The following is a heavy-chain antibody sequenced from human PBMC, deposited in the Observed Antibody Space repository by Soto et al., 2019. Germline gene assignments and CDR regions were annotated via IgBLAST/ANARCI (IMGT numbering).Heavy chain of an antibody. CDR1: GGSISRDGYY. CDR3: AGGTSSWFDY. D-gene: IGHD6-13*01. V-gene: IGHV4-31*03. J-gene: IGHJ4*02. CDR2: IYYTVIT. Sequence: QVQLQESGPGLVKPSQTLSLTCTVSGGSISRDGYYWTWIRQHPGKGLEWIGYIYYTVITHYNPSLKSRVTISIDTSNNQFALTVNSVTAADTAVYYCAGGTSSWFDYWGQGTRVTVSS.